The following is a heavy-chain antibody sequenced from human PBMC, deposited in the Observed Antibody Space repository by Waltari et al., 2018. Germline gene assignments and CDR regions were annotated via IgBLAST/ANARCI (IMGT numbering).Heavy chain of an antibody. Sequence: QVQLRESGPGLVKPSETLSLTCTVPGSSIIRGYYWGWIRQSPGKGLEWIASIYAGVNTYYSPSLNSRLTISVDTSKNQFYLKLSSVTAADTAVYYCASSFPIAYFDYWGQGTLVTVSS. CDR1: GSSIIRGYY. J-gene: IGHJ4*02. CDR2: IYAGVNT. CDR3: ASSFPIAYFDY. D-gene: IGHD2-21*01. V-gene: IGHV4-38-2*02.